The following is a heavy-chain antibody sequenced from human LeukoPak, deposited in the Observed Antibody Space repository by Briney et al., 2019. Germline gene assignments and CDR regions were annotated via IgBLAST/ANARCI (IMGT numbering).Heavy chain of an antibody. Sequence: SETLSLTCTVSGGSISSYYWSWIRQPPGKGLEWIGYIYYIGSTNYNPSLKSRVTISVDTSKNQFSLKLSSVTAADTAVYYCARAPYGSATNNYYMDVWGKGTTVTVSS. J-gene: IGHJ6*03. CDR3: ARAPYGSATNNYYMDV. V-gene: IGHV4-59*12. D-gene: IGHD3-10*01. CDR1: GGSISSYY. CDR2: IYYIGST.